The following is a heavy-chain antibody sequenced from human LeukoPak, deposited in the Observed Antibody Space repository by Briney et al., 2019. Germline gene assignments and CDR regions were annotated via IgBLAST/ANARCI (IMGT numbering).Heavy chain of an antibody. J-gene: IGHJ4*02. V-gene: IGHV1-24*01. CDR2: FDPEDVEK. CDR1: GYTFTYLS. Sequence: ASVKVSCKVTGYTFTYLSMNWVGQAPGKGLEWMGGFDPEDVEKIYAQKFQGRVTMTEDTSTETAYMELTSLRPEDTVSYYCASYSSTGRKFDYWGQGTLVTVSS. CDR3: ASYSSTGRKFDY. D-gene: IGHD2-21*01.